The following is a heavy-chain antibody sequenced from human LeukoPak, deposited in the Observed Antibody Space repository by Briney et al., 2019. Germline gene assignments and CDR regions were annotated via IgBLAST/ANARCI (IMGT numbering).Heavy chain of an antibody. CDR3: ARDKYTTSSGASSEFDY. V-gene: IGHV4-38-2*01. J-gene: IGHJ4*02. CDR1: GGSLSGYY. CDR2: IYHSGST. D-gene: IGHD6-6*01. Sequence: SETLSLTCAVYGGSLSGYYWSWIRQPPGKGLEWIGSIYHSGSTYYNPSLKSRVTISVDRSRNQFSLKMTSVTAADTAVFYCARDKYTTSSGASSEFDYWGQGTLVIVSS.